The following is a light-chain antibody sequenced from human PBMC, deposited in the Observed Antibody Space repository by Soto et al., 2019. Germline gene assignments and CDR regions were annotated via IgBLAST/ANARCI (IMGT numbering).Light chain of an antibody. Sequence: EIVLTQSPGTLSLSPGERATLSCRASQSVSSNFLAWYQQKPGQAPRLLIYGASRRATGIPDRFSGSGSGTDFTLTISRLESEDFAVYYCQHYGSSPSTFGQGTRLEIK. CDR3: QHYGSSPST. CDR2: GAS. CDR1: QSVSSNF. J-gene: IGKJ5*01. V-gene: IGKV3-20*01.